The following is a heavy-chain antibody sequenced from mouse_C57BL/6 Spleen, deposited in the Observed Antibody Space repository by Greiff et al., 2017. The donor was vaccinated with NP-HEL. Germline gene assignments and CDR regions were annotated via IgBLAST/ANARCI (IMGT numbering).Heavy chain of an antibody. J-gene: IGHJ3*01. V-gene: IGHV14-2*01. CDR1: GFNIKDYY. CDR3: ARWTTVVAHPFAY. CDR2: IDPEDGET. D-gene: IGHD1-1*01. Sequence: VQLKESGAELVKPGASVKLSCTASGFNIKDYYMHWVKQRTEQGLEWIGRIDPEDGETKYAPKFQGKATITADTSSNTAYLQLSSLTSDDTAVYYCARWTTVVAHPFAYWGQGTLVTVSA.